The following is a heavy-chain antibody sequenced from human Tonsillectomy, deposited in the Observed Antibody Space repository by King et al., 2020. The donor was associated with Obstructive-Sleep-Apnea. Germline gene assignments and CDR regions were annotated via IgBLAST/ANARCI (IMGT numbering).Heavy chain of an antibody. Sequence: VQLVESGGGLVKPGGSLRLSCAASGSTFSDYNMTWIRQAPGKGRGWVSYIIVSGSPIYYPDPVKGRLTISRDTAKNSLYLQMNSLRAEDTAVYYCARAHYSGSGSYDFPFEYWGQGTLVTVSS. V-gene: IGHV3-11*01. CDR1: GSTFSDYN. CDR3: ARAHYSGSGSYDFPFEY. CDR2: IIVSGSPI. D-gene: IGHD3-10*01. J-gene: IGHJ4*02.